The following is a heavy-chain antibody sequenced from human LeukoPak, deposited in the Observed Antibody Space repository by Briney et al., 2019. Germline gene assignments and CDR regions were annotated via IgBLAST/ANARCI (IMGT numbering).Heavy chain of an antibody. D-gene: IGHD6-19*01. V-gene: IGHV1-2*02. CDR2: INPNSGGT. J-gene: IGHJ1*01. Sequence: ASVKVSCKASGYTFTGYYMHWVRQAPGHGLEWMGWINPNSGGTNYAQKFQGRVTMTRDKSIRTAYLELSRLRSDATAVYYFARGPGIALAGTPFFGFWGKGTLVTVSS. CDR1: GYTFTGYY. CDR3: ARGPGIALAGTPFFGF.